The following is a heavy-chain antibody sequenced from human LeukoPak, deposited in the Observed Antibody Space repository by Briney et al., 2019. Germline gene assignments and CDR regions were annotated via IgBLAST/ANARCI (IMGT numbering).Heavy chain of an antibody. V-gene: IGHV3-7*02. CDR1: GFTFSNYW. CDR2: IKEDGSEK. CDR3: ARTTYGDY. J-gene: IGHJ4*02. D-gene: IGHD1-1*01. Sequence: GGSLRLSRAASGFTFSNYWMTWVRQAPSKGLEWVAAIKEDGSEKYYVDSVKGRFTISRDNAKNSLYLQMSSLRAEDTAVYFCARTTYGDYWGQGTLVTVSS.